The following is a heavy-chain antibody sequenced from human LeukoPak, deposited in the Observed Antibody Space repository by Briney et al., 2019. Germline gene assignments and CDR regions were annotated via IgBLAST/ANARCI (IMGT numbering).Heavy chain of an antibody. CDR3: ARDLGLGVIDY. CDR1: GITVSSNK. J-gene: IGHJ4*02. V-gene: IGHV3-66*01. Sequence: GGSLRISCAASGITVSSNKMNWVRQAPGKGLEWVSVLYSGGSTNYADSVKGRFTISRDNSKNTQYLQMNSLRAEDTAVYYCARDLGLGVIDYWGQGTLVIVSS. CDR2: LYSGGST. D-gene: IGHD3-16*01.